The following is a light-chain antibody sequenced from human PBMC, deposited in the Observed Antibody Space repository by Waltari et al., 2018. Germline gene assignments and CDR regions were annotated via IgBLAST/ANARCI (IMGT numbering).Light chain of an antibody. J-gene: IGLJ2*01. CDR1: SSDVGYHGR. V-gene: IGLV2-18*02. CDR3: SSYTNSRTLV. Sequence: QSALTQPPSVSGSPGQSVPISCTGSSSDVGYHGRFPWYQQSPGRVPLLILYEVSHRPSGVPHRFSGSKSASTASLTISELQAEDEADYYCSSYTNSRTLVFGGGTRLTVL. CDR2: EVS.